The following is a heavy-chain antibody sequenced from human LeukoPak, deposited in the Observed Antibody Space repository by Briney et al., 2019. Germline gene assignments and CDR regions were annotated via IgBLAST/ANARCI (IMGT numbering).Heavy chain of an antibody. CDR3: AKHSLCLTYYEFWSGYYSPCYMDV. Sequence: NPSETLSLTCTVSGGSISSSSYYWGWIRQPPGKGLEWIGSIYYSGSTYYNPCLKSRFTISVDTAKNTLSLKLSYVTAAHTAVYYCAKHSLCLTYYEFWSGYYSPCYMDVWGKGTTVTVSS. V-gene: IGHV4-39*01. CDR2: IYYSGST. D-gene: IGHD3-3*01. J-gene: IGHJ6*03. CDR1: GGSISSSSYY.